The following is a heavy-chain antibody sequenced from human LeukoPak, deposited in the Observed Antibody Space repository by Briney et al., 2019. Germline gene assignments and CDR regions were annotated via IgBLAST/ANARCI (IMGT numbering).Heavy chain of an antibody. V-gene: IGHV3-23*01. CDR2: ISGSGSHT. J-gene: IGHJ6*03. D-gene: IGHD1-14*01. CDR1: GFTFTTYG. CDR3: AKNGEPYYYMDV. Sequence: PGGSLRLSCAASGFTFTTYGMIWVRQAPGKGLEWVSGISGSGSHTYYADSVKGRLTTSRDSSKQTLYLQMNSLRAEDTAVYYCAKNGEPYYYMDVWGKGTTVTVSS.